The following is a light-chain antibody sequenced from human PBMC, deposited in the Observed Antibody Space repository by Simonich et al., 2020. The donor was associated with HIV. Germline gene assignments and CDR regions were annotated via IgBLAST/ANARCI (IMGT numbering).Light chain of an antibody. Sequence: DIVLTQSPGTLSLSPGERATLSCRASQSVSSSNLAWYQQKPGQAPRLLIYGASSRATGTPARFSGSGSGTDFTLTISRLEPEDFAVYYCQQYGSSPPYTFGQGTKLEIK. CDR1: QSVSSSN. CDR3: QQYGSSPPYT. V-gene: IGKV3-20*01. CDR2: GAS. J-gene: IGKJ2*01.